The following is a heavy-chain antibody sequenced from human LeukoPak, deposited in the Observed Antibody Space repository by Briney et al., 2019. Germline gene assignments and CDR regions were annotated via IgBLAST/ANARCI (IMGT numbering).Heavy chain of an antibody. Sequence: SETLSLTCAAYGGSFSGYYWSWIRQPPGKGLEWIGEINHSGSTNYNPSLKSRVTISVDTSKNQFSLKLSSVTAADTAVYYCARAGYSSGWYGYWGQGTLVTVSS. CDR2: INHSGST. V-gene: IGHV4-34*01. D-gene: IGHD6-19*01. CDR1: GGSFSGYY. J-gene: IGHJ4*02. CDR3: ARAGYSSGWYGY.